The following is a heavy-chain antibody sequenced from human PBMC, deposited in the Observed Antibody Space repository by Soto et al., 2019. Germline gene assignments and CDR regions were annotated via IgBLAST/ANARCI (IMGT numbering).Heavy chain of an antibody. CDR3: AVLIAERVSSDN. CDR1: GGSISDSHW. J-gene: IGHJ4*02. Sequence: QVQLQESGPGLVKPSGTLSLTCAVSGGSISDSHWWSWVRLPPGRGLEWIGDIYHTGSTIYSPSLQVRVTISVDKSKNQFSLKLTSVTAADTAVYYCAVLIAERVSSDNWGQGTLVTVSS. D-gene: IGHD6-13*01. V-gene: IGHV4-4*02. CDR2: IYHTGST.